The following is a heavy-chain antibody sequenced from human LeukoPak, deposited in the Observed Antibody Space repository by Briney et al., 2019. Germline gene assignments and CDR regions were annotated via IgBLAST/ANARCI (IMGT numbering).Heavy chain of an antibody. J-gene: IGHJ6*03. CDR2: IRYDGSNK. CDR1: GFTFSSYG. CDR3: AKGCSSTSCPSYYYYYYMDV. Sequence: PGGSLRLSCAASGFTFSSYGMHWVRQAPGKGLEWVAFIRYDGSNKYYADSVKGRFTISRDNSKNTLYLQMNSLRAEDTAVYYCAKGCSSTSCPSYYYYYYMDVWGKGTTVTVSS. V-gene: IGHV3-30*02. D-gene: IGHD2-2*01.